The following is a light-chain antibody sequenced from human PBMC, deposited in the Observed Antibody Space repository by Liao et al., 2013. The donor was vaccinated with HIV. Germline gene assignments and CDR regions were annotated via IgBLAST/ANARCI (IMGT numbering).Light chain of an antibody. V-gene: IGLV3-25*02. J-gene: IGLJ3*02. CDR3: QVWDTSSAHQV. CDR1: ALPKQY. CDR2: KDS. Sequence: SYELTQPPSVSVSPGQTARITCSGDALPKQYAYWYQQKPGQAPVLVIYKDSERPSGIPERISGSNSGNTATLTISRVGAGDEADYYCQVWDTSSAHQVFGGGTKLTVL.